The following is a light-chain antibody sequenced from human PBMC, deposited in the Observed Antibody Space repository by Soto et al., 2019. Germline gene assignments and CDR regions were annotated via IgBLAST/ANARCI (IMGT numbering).Light chain of an antibody. CDR3: GSFKSSSTYV. CDR2: DVS. CDR1: SSDVGRYNY. V-gene: IGLV2-14*03. J-gene: IGLJ1*01. Sequence: QSVLAQPASVSGSPGQSITISCTGTSSDVGRYNYVSWYQQHPGKAPKLTIYDVSSRPSGVSSRFSGSKSGNTASLTISGLQAEDEADYYCGSFKSSSTYVFGTGTKVTVL.